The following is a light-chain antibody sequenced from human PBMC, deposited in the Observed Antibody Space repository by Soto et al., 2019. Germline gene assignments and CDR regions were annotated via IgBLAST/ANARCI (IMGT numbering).Light chain of an antibody. CDR2: LGS. CDR1: QSLLHSNGYNY. J-gene: IGKJ1*01. CDR3: MQALQTPT. V-gene: IGKV2-28*01. Sequence: DIVMTQSPLSLPVTPGEPASISCRSSQSLLHSNGYNYLDWYLQKPGQSPQLLIYLGSNRASGVTDRFSGSGSGTDFTLKISRAEAEDVGVYYCMQALQTPTFGQGTKVEIK.